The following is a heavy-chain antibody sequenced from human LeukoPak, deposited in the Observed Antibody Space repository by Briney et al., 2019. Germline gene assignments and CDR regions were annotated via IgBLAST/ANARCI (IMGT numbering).Heavy chain of an antibody. CDR3: ARDYSGYLPPR. J-gene: IGHJ4*02. V-gene: IGHV3-9*01. CDR2: ISWNSGSI. Sequence: PGRSLRLSCAASGFTFDDYAMHWVRQAPGKGLEWVSGISWNSGSIGYADSVKGRFTISRDNAKNSLYLQMNSLRAEDTAVYYCARDYSGYLPPRWGQGTLVTVSS. CDR1: GFTFDDYA. D-gene: IGHD5-12*01.